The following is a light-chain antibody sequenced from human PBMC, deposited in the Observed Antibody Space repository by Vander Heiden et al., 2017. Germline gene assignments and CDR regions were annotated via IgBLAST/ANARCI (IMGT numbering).Light chain of an antibody. CDR1: NLGDKF. V-gene: IGLV3-1*01. Sequence: SYELTQPPSVSVPPGQAVTSTCSGKNLGDKFVSWYQHKSGQSPVLVMYQDRRRPSGIPDRFAASHSGDTATLTIGDIQAMDEADYYCQAWDSSVLYVFGSGTKVTVL. J-gene: IGLJ1*01. CDR3: QAWDSSVLYV. CDR2: QDR.